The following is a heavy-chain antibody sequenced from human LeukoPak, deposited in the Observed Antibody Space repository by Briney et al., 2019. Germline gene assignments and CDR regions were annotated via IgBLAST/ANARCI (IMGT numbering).Heavy chain of an antibody. CDR1: GHSFTSYW. CDR3: ARHGNYDYVWGSYRYEWYDFDD. J-gene: IGHJ4*02. CDR2: IYPGDSDT. Sequence: GESLKFSCKGSGHSFTSYWIGWVRQMPGKGLGWMGIIYPGDSDTSYRPSFQGQVTISADKSISTAYLQWSSLKASDTAMYYCARHGNYDYVWGSYRYEWYDFDDWGQGTLVTVSS. D-gene: IGHD3-16*02. V-gene: IGHV5-51*01.